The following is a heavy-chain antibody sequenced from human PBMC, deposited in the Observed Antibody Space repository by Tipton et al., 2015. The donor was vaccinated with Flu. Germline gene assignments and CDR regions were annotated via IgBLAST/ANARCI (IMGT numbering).Heavy chain of an antibody. CDR2: IYHNGRS. D-gene: IGHD4-17*01. CDR3: VREGDYGPNSLGMDV. Sequence: LRLSCAVSGYSISSGYFWGWIRQPPEKGLEWVATIYHNGRSYYNPSLKSRVTISVDTSKNHFSLRLSSVTAADTAVYYCVREGDYGPNSLGMDVWGQGTTVTVSS. V-gene: IGHV4-38-2*01. J-gene: IGHJ6*02. CDR1: GYSISSGYF.